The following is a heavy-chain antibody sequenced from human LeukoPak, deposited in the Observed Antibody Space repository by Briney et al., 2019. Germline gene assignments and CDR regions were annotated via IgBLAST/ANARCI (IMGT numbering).Heavy chain of an antibody. Sequence: PGGSLRLSCAASGFTFSSYSMNWVRQAPGKGLEWVSSISSSSSYIYYADSVKGRFTISRDNAKNSLYLQMNSLRAEDTAVYYCASLDGPRSPCIYYWGQGTLVTVSS. CDR2: ISSSSSYI. CDR1: GFTFSSYS. V-gene: IGHV3-21*01. J-gene: IGHJ4*02. CDR3: ASLDGPRSPCIYY. D-gene: IGHD2-8*01.